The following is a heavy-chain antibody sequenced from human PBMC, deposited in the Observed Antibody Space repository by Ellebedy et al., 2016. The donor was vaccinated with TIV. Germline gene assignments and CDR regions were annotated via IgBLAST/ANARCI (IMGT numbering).Heavy chain of an antibody. Sequence: SLKISCAASGFTFDDYAMHWVRQAPGKGLEWVSGISWRGHYIGYADSVRGRFTISRDNAKSSLYLQMSSLRIEDTAVYYCTKDLLRGIWGGSGRDYWGQGTLVTVSS. J-gene: IGHJ4*02. CDR3: TKDLLRGIWGGSGRDY. CDR2: ISWRGHYI. CDR1: GFTFDDYA. V-gene: IGHV3-9*01. D-gene: IGHD7-27*01.